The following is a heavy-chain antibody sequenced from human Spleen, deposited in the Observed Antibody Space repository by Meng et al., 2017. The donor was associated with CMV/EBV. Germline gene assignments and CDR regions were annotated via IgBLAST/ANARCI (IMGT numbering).Heavy chain of an antibody. J-gene: IGHJ6*02. CDR3: ARDRGPVPGSSPPGYGLEV. Sequence: GSLRLSCNVSGGSISSYYWTWIRQPPGKGLEWIGFIYYSGSSNHNPSLKGRVTMSVDLSRNQFSLRLRSVPAADTAVYYCARDRGPVPGSSPPGYGLEVWGQGTTVTVSS. CDR2: IYYSGSS. V-gene: IGHV4-59*01. CDR1: GGSISSYY. D-gene: IGHD6-19*01.